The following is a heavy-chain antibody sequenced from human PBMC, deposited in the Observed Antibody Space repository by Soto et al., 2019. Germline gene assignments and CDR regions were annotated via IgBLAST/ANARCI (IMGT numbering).Heavy chain of an antibody. V-gene: IGHV3-23*01. Sequence: GGSLRLSCAASGFTFSSYAMSWVRQAPGKGLEWVSAISGSGGSTYYADSVKGRFTISRDNSKNTLYLQMNSLRAEDTAVYYCAKDQGQEVLGYDYIWGSHLLKGPNWFDPWGQGTLVTVSS. J-gene: IGHJ5*02. CDR1: GFTFSSYA. D-gene: IGHD3-16*01. CDR2: ISGSGGST. CDR3: AKDQGQEVLGYDYIWGSHLLKGPNWFDP.